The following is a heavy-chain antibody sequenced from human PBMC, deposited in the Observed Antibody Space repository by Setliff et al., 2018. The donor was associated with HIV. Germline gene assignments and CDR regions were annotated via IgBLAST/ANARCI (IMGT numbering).Heavy chain of an antibody. CDR1: DGPINNYW. CDR3: ARFTHDVRVGQDGAFDF. D-gene: IGHD2-15*01. Sequence: SETLSLTCTVSDGPINNYWWNWIRQSPGKGLEWIGFGHHSGTFSYNPSLNSRFTISIDTSKNQFSLKATSVTAEDTAIYYCARFTHDVRVGQDGAFDFWGQGTMVTVSS. CDR2: GHHSGTF. J-gene: IGHJ3*01. V-gene: IGHV4-59*08.